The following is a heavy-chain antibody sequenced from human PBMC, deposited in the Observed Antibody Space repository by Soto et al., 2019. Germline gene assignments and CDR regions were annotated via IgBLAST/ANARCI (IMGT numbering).Heavy chain of an antibody. D-gene: IGHD2-2*01. J-gene: IGHJ5*02. Sequence: QVQLVQSGAEVKKPGASVKVSCKASGYTFTSHDINWMRQTTGQGLEWMGWKNPNSGHTNSAQKCHGRVTMTRDTYINTAYMELTNLRSEDTAIYYCASDMSTTWGQGTLVTVSS. CDR3: ASDMSTT. V-gene: IGHV1-8*01. CDR2: KNPNSGHT. CDR1: GYTFTSHD.